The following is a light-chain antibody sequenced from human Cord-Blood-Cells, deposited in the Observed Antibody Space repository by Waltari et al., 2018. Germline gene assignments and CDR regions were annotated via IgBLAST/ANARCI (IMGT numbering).Light chain of an antibody. Sequence: QSALTQPASVSGSPGQSITISCTGTSSDVGGYNYVSWYQQHPGKAPKLMIYEVSNRPSWVSNPFSGSKSGHTASLTISGLQAEDEADYYCSSYTSSSTYVFGTGTKVTVL. V-gene: IGLV2-14*01. CDR1: SSDVGGYNY. J-gene: IGLJ1*01. CDR3: SSYTSSSTYV. CDR2: EVS.